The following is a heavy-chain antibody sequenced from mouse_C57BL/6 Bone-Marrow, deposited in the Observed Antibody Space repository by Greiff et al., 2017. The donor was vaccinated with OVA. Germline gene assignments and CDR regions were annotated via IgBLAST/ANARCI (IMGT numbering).Heavy chain of an antibody. CDR2: IHPNSGST. Sequence: VQLQQPGAELVKPGASVKLSCKASGYTFTSYWMHWVKQRPGQGLEWIGMIHPNSGSTNYNEKFKSKATLTVDKSSSTAYMQLRSLTSEDSAVYYCATDGYFLVAYWGQGTLVTVSA. CDR1: GYTFTSYW. CDR3: ATDGYFLVAY. D-gene: IGHD2-3*01. J-gene: IGHJ3*01. V-gene: IGHV1-64*01.